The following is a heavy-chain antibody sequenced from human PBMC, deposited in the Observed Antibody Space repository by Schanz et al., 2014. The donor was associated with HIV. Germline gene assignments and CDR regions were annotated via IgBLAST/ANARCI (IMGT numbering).Heavy chain of an antibody. V-gene: IGHV1-8*02. D-gene: IGHD3-22*01. CDR2: MNPNSGNT. CDR1: GYTFSDYD. CDR3: ARGRRDVSMIILYWFDP. J-gene: IGHJ5*02. Sequence: QVQLVQSGPEVKKPGASVRVSCETSGYTFSDYDINWVRQATGQGLEWMGWMNPNSGNTGYAQKFQGRVTMTRNTSISTAYMELSSLTSEDTAVYYCARGRRDVSMIILYWFDPWGQGTLVTVSS.